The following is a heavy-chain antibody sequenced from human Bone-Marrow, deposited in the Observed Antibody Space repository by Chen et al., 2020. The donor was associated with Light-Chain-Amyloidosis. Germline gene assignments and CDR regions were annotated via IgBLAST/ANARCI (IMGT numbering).Heavy chain of an antibody. Sequence: QVQLQESGPGLVRPSQTLSLTCTVSGVSISSAGYYWSWIRQHPGKGLEWIGHIFYSGSTYANPSLKSRVAISVDTSKNQFSLKVSSVTAADTAVYYCAGADASYYYYGMDVWGQGTTVTVSS. CDR1: GVSISSAGYY. J-gene: IGHJ6*02. CDR3: AGADASYYYYGMDV. V-gene: IGHV4-31*03. CDR2: IFYSGST.